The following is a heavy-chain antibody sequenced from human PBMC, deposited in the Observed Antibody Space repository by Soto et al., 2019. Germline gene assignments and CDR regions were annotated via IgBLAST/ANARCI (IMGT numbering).Heavy chain of an antibody. V-gene: IGHV1-46*01. D-gene: IGHD2-2*01. CDR1: GYTFTSYY. Sequence: QVQLVQSGAEVKKPGASVKVSCKASGYTFTSYYMHWVRQAPGQGLEWMGIINPSGGSTSYAQKFQGRVTMTRDTSTSTVYMELSSMRSEDTAVYYCARELSRYGMDVWGQGTTVTVSS. CDR2: INPSGGST. J-gene: IGHJ6*02. CDR3: ARELSRYGMDV.